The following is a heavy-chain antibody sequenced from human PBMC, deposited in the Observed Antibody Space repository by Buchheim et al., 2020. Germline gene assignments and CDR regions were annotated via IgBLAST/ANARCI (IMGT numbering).Heavy chain of an antibody. CDR1: GYTFTSYD. Sequence: QVQLVQSGADVKKPGASLKFSCKASGYTFTSYDIPWLRQATGQALEWMGWMNPNSGNTVYAQKFQGRVTMTRNTSINTAYMELSSLRFEDTAVYYCARGRGSSWPYDYWGQGTL. V-gene: IGHV1-8*01. D-gene: IGHD6-13*01. J-gene: IGHJ4*02. CDR2: MNPNSGNT. CDR3: ARGRGSSWPYDY.